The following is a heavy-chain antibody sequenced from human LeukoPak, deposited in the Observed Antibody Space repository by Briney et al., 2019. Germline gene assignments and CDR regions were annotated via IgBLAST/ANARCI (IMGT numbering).Heavy chain of an antibody. CDR1: GYTFTGHY. V-gene: IGHV1-2*02. D-gene: IGHD3-10*01. Sequence: ASVKVSSKVSGYTFTGHYMHWVRQAPGQGLEWMGWINPNSGGTNSAQKFQGRVTMTRDTSISTVYMELSSLRSDDTAVYYCARAYGSGSYFAFDIWGQGTMVTVSS. J-gene: IGHJ3*02. CDR2: INPNSGGT. CDR3: ARAYGSGSYFAFDI.